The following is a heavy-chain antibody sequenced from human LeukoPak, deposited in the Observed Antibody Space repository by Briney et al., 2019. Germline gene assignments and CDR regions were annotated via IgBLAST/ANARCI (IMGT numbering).Heavy chain of an antibody. CDR2: ISSSGSTI. Sequence: TGGSLRLFCAASGFTFSDYYMSWIRQAPGKGLGWVSYISSSGSTIYYADSVKGRFTISRDNAKNSLYLQMNSLRAEDTAVYYCARTTGTWLAYFDYWGQGTLVTVSS. CDR3: ARTTGTWLAYFDY. J-gene: IGHJ4*02. D-gene: IGHD6-19*01. V-gene: IGHV3-11*04. CDR1: GFTFSDYY.